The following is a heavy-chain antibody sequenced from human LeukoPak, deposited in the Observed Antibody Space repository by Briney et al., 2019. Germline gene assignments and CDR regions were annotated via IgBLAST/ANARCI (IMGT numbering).Heavy chain of an antibody. Sequence: GGSLRLSCEGSGFSLSDAWMIWFRQAPGMGLEWVGRIKSKGGGGTADYAAPVKGRFTISRDDSKNTLFLQMNSLKVEDTALYYCTTELWCCREGTPDYWGQGTLVTVSS. CDR2: IKSKGGGGTA. CDR3: TTELWCCREGTPDY. J-gene: IGHJ4*02. CDR1: GFSLSDAW. D-gene: IGHD2-21*01. V-gene: IGHV3-15*01.